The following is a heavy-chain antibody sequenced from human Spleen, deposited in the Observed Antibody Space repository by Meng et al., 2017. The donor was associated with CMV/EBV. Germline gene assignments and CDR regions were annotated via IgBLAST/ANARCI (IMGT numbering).Heavy chain of an antibody. CDR1: GFTFSSYA. Sequence: GGSLRLSCAASGFTFSSYAMSWVRQAPGKGLEWVSVIYSGANTYYADSVKGRYTISRDNPKNTLYLQMNSLRAEDTAVYYCARILAAPAIDYWGQGTLVTVSS. CDR2: IYSGANT. J-gene: IGHJ4*02. D-gene: IGHD2-15*01. CDR3: ARILAAPAIDY. V-gene: IGHV3-66*02.